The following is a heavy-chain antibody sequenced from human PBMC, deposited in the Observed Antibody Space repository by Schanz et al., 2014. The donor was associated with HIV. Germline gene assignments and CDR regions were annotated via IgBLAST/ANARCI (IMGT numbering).Heavy chain of an antibody. CDR3: TRGYCGADCPRFYYYGTDV. D-gene: IGHD2-21*02. CDR2: MNPSTGNS. V-gene: IGHV1-8*01. J-gene: IGHJ6*02. Sequence: QVQLVQSGAEVKKPGASVKVSCKASGYTFINYDIHWVRQASGLGLEWMGWMNPSTGNSGYAQMFQVRVTMTRDTSISTAYLEVDSLKSEDTAVYFCTRGYCGADCPRFYYYGTDVWGQGTTVTVSS. CDR1: GYTFINYD.